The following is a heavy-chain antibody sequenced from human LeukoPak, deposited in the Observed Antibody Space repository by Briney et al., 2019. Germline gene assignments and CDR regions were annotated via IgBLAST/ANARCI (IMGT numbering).Heavy chain of an antibody. D-gene: IGHD2-2*01. Sequence: PSETLSLTCTVSGGSISSYYWSWIRQPPGKGLEWIGYIYYGGSTNYNPCLKSRVTISVDTSKNQFSLKLSSVTAADTAVYYCARAFPAYCSSTSCPKPFDYWGQGTLVTVSS. J-gene: IGHJ4*02. CDR2: IYYGGST. CDR1: GGSISSYY. V-gene: IGHV4-59*01. CDR3: ARAFPAYCSSTSCPKPFDY.